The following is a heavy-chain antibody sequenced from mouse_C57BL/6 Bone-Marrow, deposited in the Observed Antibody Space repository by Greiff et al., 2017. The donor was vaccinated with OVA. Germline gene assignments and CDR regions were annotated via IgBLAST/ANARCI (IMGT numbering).Heavy chain of an antibody. V-gene: IGHV1-52*01. Sequence: QVQLQQPGAELVRPGSSVKLSCKASGYTFTSYWMHWVKQRPIQGLEWIGNIDPSDSETRYNQKFKDKATLTVDKSSSTAYMQLSSLTSEDSAVYYCARGSHGGFAYWGQGTLVTVSA. CDR3: ARGSHGGFAY. J-gene: IGHJ3*01. D-gene: IGHD6-1*01. CDR1: GYTFTSYW. CDR2: IDPSDSET.